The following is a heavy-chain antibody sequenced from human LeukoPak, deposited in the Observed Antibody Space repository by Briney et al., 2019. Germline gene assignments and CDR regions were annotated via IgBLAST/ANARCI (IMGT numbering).Heavy chain of an antibody. V-gene: IGHV4-59*02. D-gene: IGHD3-16*01. CDR2: IHYSGKA. CDR1: GASVSGYY. Sequence: SETLSLTCSVFGASVSGYYWTWVRQPPGKGLEWIGQIHYSGKADYTPSLKSRITISVDTSKNEISLRMRSMTAADTRIYYCAKFGADYDMAVWGQGTTVTVSS. CDR3: AKFGADYDMAV. J-gene: IGHJ6*02.